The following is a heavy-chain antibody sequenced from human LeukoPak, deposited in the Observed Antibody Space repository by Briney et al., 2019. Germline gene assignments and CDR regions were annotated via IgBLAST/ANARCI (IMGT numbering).Heavy chain of an antibody. V-gene: IGHV3-21*01. CDR3: ARGVAAGLTRDY. J-gene: IGHJ4*02. CDR2: ISSSSSYI. CDR1: GFTFSSYS. Sequence: GGSLRLSCAASGFTFSSYSMNWVRQAPGKGLEWVSSISSSSSYIYYADSVKGRFTISRDNAKNSLYLQMNSLRAEDTAVYYCARGVAAGLTRDYWGQGTLVTVSS. D-gene: IGHD3-10*01.